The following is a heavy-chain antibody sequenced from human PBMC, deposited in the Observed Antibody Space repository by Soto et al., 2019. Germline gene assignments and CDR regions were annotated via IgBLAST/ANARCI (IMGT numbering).Heavy chain of an antibody. CDR3: ARVIGARGGYGMDV. CDR1: GGTFSSYA. D-gene: IGHD3-16*01. V-gene: IGHV1-69*01. J-gene: IGHJ6*02. CDR2: IIPIFGTA. Sequence: QVQLVQSGAEVKKPGSSVNVSCKASGGTFSSYAISWVRQAPGQGLEWMGGIIPIFGTANYAQKFQGRVTITADESTSTAYMELSSLRSEDTAVYYCARVIGARGGYGMDVWGQGTTVTVS.